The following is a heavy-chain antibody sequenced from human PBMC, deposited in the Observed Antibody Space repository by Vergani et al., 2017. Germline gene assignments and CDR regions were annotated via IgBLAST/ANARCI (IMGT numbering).Heavy chain of an antibody. Sequence: QVQLVQSGAEVKKPGASVKVSCKASGYTFTSYGISWVRQAPGQGLEWMGWISAYNGNTNYAQKLQGRVTMTTDTSTSTAYMELRSLRSDDTAVYYCARVPYSYGLYYYYYYGMDVWGQGTTVTVSS. CDR3: ARVPYSYGLYYYYYYGMDV. J-gene: IGHJ6*02. D-gene: IGHD5-18*01. CDR2: ISAYNGNT. V-gene: IGHV1-18*01. CDR1: GYTFTSYG.